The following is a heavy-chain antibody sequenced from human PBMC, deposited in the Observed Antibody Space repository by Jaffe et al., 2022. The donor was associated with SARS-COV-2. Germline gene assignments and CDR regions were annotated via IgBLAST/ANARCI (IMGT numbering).Heavy chain of an antibody. CDR3: ARDRGYGSGYFDL. J-gene: IGHJ2*01. V-gene: IGHV4-38-2*02. D-gene: IGHD3-10*01. Sequence: QVQLQESGPGLVKPSETLSLTCTVSGYSISSGYYWGWIRQPPGKGLEWIGSIYHSGSTYYNPSLKSRVTISVDTSKNQFSLKLSSVTAADTAVYYCARDRGYGSGYFDLWGRGTLVTVSS. CDR2: IYHSGST. CDR1: GYSISSGYY.